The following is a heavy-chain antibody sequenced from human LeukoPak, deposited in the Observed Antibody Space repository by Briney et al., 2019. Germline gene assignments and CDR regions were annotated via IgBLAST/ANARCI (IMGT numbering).Heavy chain of an antibody. CDR3: ASCRDGYYYYYMDV. J-gene: IGHJ6*03. D-gene: IGHD5-24*01. Sequence: SETLSLTRTVSGGSLSNYYWSWIRQPAGKGLEWIGRIYRSGSTNYNPSLKSRVTMSVDTSKQQFSLKVTSLTAADTAVYYCASCRDGYYYYYMDVWGKGTTVTVSS. CDR2: IYRSGST. CDR1: GGSLSNYY. V-gene: IGHV4-4*07.